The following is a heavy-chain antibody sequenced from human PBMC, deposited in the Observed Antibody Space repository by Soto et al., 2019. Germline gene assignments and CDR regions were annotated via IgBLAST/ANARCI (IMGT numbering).Heavy chain of an antibody. CDR2: IKTDGSYT. V-gene: IGHV3-74*01. J-gene: IGHJ4*02. CDR1: GFNFSNHW. Sequence: EVQLVESGGGLVQPGGSLRLSCAASGFNFSNHWMHWVRQAPGKGLVWVSRIKTDGSYTNYADSVKGRFTISRDNAKNTLYLQMHSLRADDTAVYYCVRSPYSGGGDYWGQGTLVTVSS. CDR3: VRSPYSGGGDY. D-gene: IGHD5-12*01.